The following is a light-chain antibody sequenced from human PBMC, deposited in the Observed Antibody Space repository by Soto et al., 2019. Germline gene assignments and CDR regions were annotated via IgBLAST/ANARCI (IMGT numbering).Light chain of an antibody. CDR1: QGISSA. CDR2: DAS. V-gene: IGKV1-13*02. J-gene: IGKJ4*01. Sequence: AIQLTQSPSSLSASVGDRVTITCRASQGISSALAGYQQKPGKAPKLLIYDASSLESGVPSRFSGGGSGTYFTLTISSLQPEDFATYYCQQFNSYPPLTFGGGTKVEIK. CDR3: QQFNSYPPLT.